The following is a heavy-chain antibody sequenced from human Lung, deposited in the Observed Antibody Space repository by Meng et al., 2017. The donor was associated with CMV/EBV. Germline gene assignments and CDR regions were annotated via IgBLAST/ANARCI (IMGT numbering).Heavy chain of an antibody. Sequence: SXTXSLXCSVSGGCISSTSDYWGWIRQPPGKGLEWIGSIYYSGTTYYNPSLKSRVTVSVDTSKNHLSLTLSAVTAADTAVYYCARRPPALTGNWFDPWGQGXLVTVSS. CDR1: GGCISSTSDY. D-gene: IGHD1-14*01. CDR2: IYYSGTT. CDR3: ARRPPALTGNWFDP. V-gene: IGHV4-39*02. J-gene: IGHJ5*02.